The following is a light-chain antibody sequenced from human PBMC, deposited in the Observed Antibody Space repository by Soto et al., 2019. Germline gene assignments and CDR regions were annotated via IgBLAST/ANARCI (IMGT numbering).Light chain of an antibody. CDR3: QQRSKMPLT. V-gene: IGKV3-11*01. J-gene: IGKJ1*01. Sequence: EVLLTQSPVTLSVSPGERATLSCRASQNVNSYLAWYQQKPGQAPRLLIYDASNTATGVPARFSGSGSGTDFTLTISSLEPEDFAIYYCQQRSKMPLTFGHGTKVDIK. CDR2: DAS. CDR1: QNVNSY.